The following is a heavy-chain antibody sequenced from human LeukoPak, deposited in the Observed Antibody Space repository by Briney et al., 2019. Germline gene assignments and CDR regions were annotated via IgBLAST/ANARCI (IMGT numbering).Heavy chain of an antibody. CDR3: ARGLSIAVAKYYFDY. D-gene: IGHD6-19*01. J-gene: IGHJ4*02. Sequence: SETLSLTCAVYGGSFSGYYWSWIHQPPGKGLEWIGEINHSGSTNYNPSLKSRVTISVDTSKNQFSLKLSSVTAADTAVYYCARGLSIAVAKYYFDYWGQGTLVTVSS. CDR2: INHSGST. CDR1: GGSFSGYY. V-gene: IGHV4-34*01.